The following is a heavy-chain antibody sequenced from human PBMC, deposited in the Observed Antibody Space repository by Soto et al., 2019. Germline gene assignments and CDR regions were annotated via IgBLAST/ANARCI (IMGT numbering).Heavy chain of an antibody. CDR2: IDYSGNT. Sequence: PSETLSLTCTVSGDSITNSDYYWNWIRQSPGKGLEWIASIDYSGNTYYNPSLKSRVVISADTSKNLFSLKLRSVTAADTAMYFCARDWPYYYGFDVWGQGTTVTVSS. CDR1: GDSITNSDYY. CDR3: ARDWPYYYGFDV. J-gene: IGHJ6*02. V-gene: IGHV4-30-4*01.